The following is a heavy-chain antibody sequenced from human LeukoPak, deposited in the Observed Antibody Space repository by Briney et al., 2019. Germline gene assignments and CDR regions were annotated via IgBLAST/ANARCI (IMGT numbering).Heavy chain of an antibody. J-gene: IGHJ4*02. CDR1: GYTFTSYD. V-gene: IGHV1-8*03. CDR3: ARGSRQLWLIDY. D-gene: IGHD5-18*01. CDR2: MNHNSGNT. Sequence: ASVKVFCKASGYTFTSYDIHWVRQATGQELEWMGWMNHNSGNTGYAQKFQGRVTITRNTSISTAYMELSSLRSEDTAVYYCARGSRQLWLIDYWGQGTLVTVSS.